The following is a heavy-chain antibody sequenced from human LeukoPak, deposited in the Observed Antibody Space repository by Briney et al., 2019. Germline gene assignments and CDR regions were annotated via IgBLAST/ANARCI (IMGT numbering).Heavy chain of an antibody. CDR3: ARFYYYDSRFDY. J-gene: IGHJ4*02. CDR1: GFTFSSYS. V-gene: IGHV3-21*01. CDR2: ISSSNSYI. Sequence: GGSLRLSCAASGFTFSSYSMNWVRQAPGKGLEWVSSISSSNSYIYYADSVKGRFTISRDNAKNSLYLQMNSLRAEDTAVYYCARFYYYDSRFDYWGQGTLVTVSS. D-gene: IGHD3-22*01.